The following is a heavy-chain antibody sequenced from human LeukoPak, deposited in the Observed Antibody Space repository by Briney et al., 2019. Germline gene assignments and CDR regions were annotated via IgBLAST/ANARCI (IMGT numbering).Heavy chain of an antibody. V-gene: IGHV1-2*02. CDR1: GYTFSGHY. CDR2: INPKSGAT. CDR3: ARDKGLGFGVLLFDQ. Sequence: GASVKVSCKTSGYTFSGHYMHWLRQAPGQGLEWMGWINPKSGATNYAQKFRGRVTMTMETSISTAYMDLSGLRSDDTAVYYCARDKGLGFGVLLFDQWGQGTLVTVSS. D-gene: IGHD3-10*01. J-gene: IGHJ4*02.